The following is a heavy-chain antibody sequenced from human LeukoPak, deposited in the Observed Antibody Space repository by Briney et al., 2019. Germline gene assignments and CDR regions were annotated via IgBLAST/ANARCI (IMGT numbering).Heavy chain of an antibody. CDR1: GFTFSSYW. D-gene: IGHD3-3*01. V-gene: IGHV3-7*01. CDR3: ARDWNYYYMDV. Sequence: GGSLRLSCAASGFTFSSYWMSWVRQAPGRGLEWVANIKQDGSERYYVDSLKGQFTISRDNAKNSLYLQMNSLRAEDTAVYYCARDWNYYYMDVWGKGTTVTVSS. CDR2: IKQDGSER. J-gene: IGHJ6*03.